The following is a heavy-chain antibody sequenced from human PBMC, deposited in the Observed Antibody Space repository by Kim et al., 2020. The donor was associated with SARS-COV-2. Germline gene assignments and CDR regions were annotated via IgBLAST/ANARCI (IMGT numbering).Heavy chain of an antibody. V-gene: IGHV4-39*07. Sequence: SETLSLTCTVSGGSISSSSYYWGWIRQPPGKGLEWIGSIYYSGSTYYNPSLKSRVTISVDTSKNQFSLKLSSVTAADTAVYYCARGKSRVGATDYWGQGTLVTVSS. CDR1: GGSISSSSYY. J-gene: IGHJ4*02. D-gene: IGHD1-26*01. CDR2: IYYSGST. CDR3: ARGKSRVGATDY.